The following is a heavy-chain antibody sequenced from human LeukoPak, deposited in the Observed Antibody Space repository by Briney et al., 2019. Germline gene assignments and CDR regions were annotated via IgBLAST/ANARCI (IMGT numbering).Heavy chain of an antibody. CDR3: ARDRVAYWSPFDI. CDR1: GYTFTSYY. CDR2: INPSGGST. V-gene: IGHV1-46*03. D-gene: IGHD2-8*02. J-gene: IGHJ3*02. Sequence: ASVKVSCKASGYTFTSYYMHWVRQAPGQGLEWMGIINPSGGSTSYAQKFRGRVTMTRDTSTSTVYMELSSLRSEDTAVYYCARDRVAYWSPFDIRGQGTMVTVSS.